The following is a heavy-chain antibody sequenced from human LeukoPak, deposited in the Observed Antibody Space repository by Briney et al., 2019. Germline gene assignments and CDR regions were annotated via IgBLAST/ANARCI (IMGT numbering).Heavy chain of an antibody. CDR1: GFTFDDYG. J-gene: IGHJ4*02. V-gene: IGHV3-20*04. Sequence: PGGSLRLSCAASGFTFDDYGMSWVRQGPGKGLEWVSGINWSGGSTGYADSVKGRFTISRDNAKNSLYLQMNSLRAEDTALYFCARRIDSGSYYAFDYWGQGNLVTVSS. D-gene: IGHD1-26*01. CDR3: ARRIDSGSYYAFDY. CDR2: INWSGGST.